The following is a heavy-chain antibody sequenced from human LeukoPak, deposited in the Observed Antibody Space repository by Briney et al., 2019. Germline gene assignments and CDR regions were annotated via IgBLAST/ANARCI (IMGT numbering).Heavy chain of an antibody. V-gene: IGHV3-23*01. D-gene: IGHD1-7*01. Sequence: GGSLRLSCAASGFTFNIYGMSWVRQAPGKGLEWVSSVGGGNDIYYADSVKGRFTGSRDDAKNTVYLQMNSLRAEDTAIYFCAKDATPRNSTWDHFDSWGQGTLVTVSS. CDR2: VGGGNDI. CDR1: GFTFNIYG. CDR3: AKDATPRNSTWDHFDS. J-gene: IGHJ4*02.